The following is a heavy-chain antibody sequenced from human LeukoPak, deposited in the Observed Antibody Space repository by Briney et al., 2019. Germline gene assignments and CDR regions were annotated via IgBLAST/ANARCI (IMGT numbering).Heavy chain of an antibody. CDR1: GGSISSGDYY. V-gene: IGHV4-30-4*01. CDR3: ARDQTVGATIDY. D-gene: IGHD1-26*01. CDR2: IYYSGST. Sequence: PSETLSLTCTVSGGSISSGDYYWSWIRQPPGEGLEWIGYIYYSGSTYYNPSLKSRVTISVDTSKNQFSLKLSSVTAADTAVYYCARDQTVGATIDYWGQGTLVTVSS. J-gene: IGHJ4*02.